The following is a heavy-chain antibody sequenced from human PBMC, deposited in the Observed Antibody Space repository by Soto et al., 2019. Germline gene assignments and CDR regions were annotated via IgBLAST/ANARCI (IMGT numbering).Heavy chain of an antibody. CDR1: GGSISSSSYY. Sequence: SETLSLTCTVSGGSISSSSYYWGWIRQPPGKGLEWIGSIYYSGSTYYNPSLKSRVTTSVDTSKNQFSLKLSSVTAADTAVYYCARVGGWELQSDWFDPWGQGTLVTVSS. J-gene: IGHJ5*02. D-gene: IGHD1-26*01. CDR2: IYYSGST. CDR3: ARVGGWELQSDWFDP. V-gene: IGHV4-39*01.